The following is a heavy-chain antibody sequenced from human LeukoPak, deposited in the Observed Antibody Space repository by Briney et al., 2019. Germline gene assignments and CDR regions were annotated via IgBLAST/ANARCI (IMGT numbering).Heavy chain of an antibody. D-gene: IGHD1-26*01. CDR3: VRDLGGRSGH. V-gene: IGHV3-74*01. CDR1: GFTFSSNW. CDR2: INEDGSTT. J-gene: IGHJ4*02. Sequence: GGSLRLSCAASGFTFSSNWMHWVRQAPGKGLVWVSRINEDGSTTNYADSVKGRSTIFRDNAENTLYLQMNSLRAEDTAVYYCVRDLGGRSGHWGRGTLVTVSS.